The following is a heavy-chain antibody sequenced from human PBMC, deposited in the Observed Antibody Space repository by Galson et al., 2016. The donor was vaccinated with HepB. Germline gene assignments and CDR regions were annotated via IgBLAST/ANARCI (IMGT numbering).Heavy chain of an antibody. D-gene: IGHD1-14*01. Sequence: SLRLSCADSGFTFSTYGMHWVRQAPGEGLEWVAAISFEGNKQHYADPVKGRFTVSRDNSKNTLYLQMNNLTPDDTAIYYCARGGGTSSYYYWGMDVWGQGTTVTVSS. V-gene: IGHV3-30*03. CDR1: GFTFSTYG. CDR3: ARGGGTSSYYYWGMDV. CDR2: ISFEGNKQ. J-gene: IGHJ6*02.